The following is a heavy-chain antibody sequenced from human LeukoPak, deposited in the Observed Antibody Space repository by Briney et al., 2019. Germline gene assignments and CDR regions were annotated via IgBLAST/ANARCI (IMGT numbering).Heavy chain of an antibody. V-gene: IGHV3-21*01. Sequence: GGSLRLSCATSGFTFSSSTFGSYTMNWVRQAPGKGLEWVSSISSPGTYIYYTDSVKGRFTISRDIANSLLYLQMNSLRADDTAVYYCARDLDYSTGFDYWGQGTLVTVSS. CDR1: GFTFSSSTFGSYT. D-gene: IGHD4-11*01. CDR2: ISSPGTYI. J-gene: IGHJ4*02. CDR3: ARDLDYSTGFDY.